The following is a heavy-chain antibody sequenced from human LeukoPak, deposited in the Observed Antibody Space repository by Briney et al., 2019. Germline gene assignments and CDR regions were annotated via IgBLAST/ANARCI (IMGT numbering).Heavy chain of an antibody. V-gene: IGHV4-59*01. CDR1: GGSISSYY. D-gene: IGHD5-24*01. CDR2: IHSSGST. CDR3: ARDSEWRWLDFDL. J-gene: IGHJ2*01. Sequence: KASETLSLTCTVSGGSISSYYWSWIRQPPGKGLEWIGYIHSSGSTNYNPSLKSRVTISVDSFRNPFSLKLSSVTAADTAVYYWARDSEWRWLDFDLWGRGTLVTVSS.